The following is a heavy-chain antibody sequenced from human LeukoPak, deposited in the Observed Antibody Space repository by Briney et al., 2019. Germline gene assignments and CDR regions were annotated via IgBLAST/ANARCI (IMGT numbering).Heavy chain of an antibody. Sequence: AASVKVSCKASGGTFSSYAISWVRQAPGQGLEWMGRIIPILGIANYAQKFQGRVTITADKSTSTAYMELSSLRSEDTAVYYCAKVYTVTRNFDYWGQGTLVTVSS. J-gene: IGHJ4*02. D-gene: IGHD4-17*01. CDR3: AKVYTVTRNFDY. V-gene: IGHV1-69*04. CDR2: IIPILGIA. CDR1: GGTFSSYA.